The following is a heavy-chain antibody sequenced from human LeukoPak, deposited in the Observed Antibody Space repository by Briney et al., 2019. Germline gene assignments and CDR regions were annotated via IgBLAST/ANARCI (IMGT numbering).Heavy chain of an antibody. Sequence: GRSLRLSCAASGFTFSSYAMHWVRQAPGKGLEWVAVISYDGSNKYYADSVKGRFTISRDNSKNTLYLQKNSLRAEDTAVYYCARVKLRWLQFDAFDIWGQGTMVTVSS. V-gene: IGHV3-30-3*01. CDR1: GFTFSSYA. CDR3: ARVKLRWLQFDAFDI. D-gene: IGHD5-24*01. J-gene: IGHJ3*02. CDR2: ISYDGSNK.